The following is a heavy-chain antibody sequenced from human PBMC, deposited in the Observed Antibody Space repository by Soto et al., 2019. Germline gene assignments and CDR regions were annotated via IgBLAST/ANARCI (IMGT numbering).Heavy chain of an antibody. D-gene: IGHD2-15*01. CDR1: GMNIKKYW. Sequence: EVQLVESGGDLVQPGGSLRLSCAISGMNIKKYWMCWVRQAPGKGLEWVANIKEDGSEQYYVDSVEGRFTISRDNAKNSLFLQMNSLRVDDTAVYYCVRDGGRDDSNTFWGQGTMVIVSS. J-gene: IGHJ3*01. CDR2: IKEDGSEQ. V-gene: IGHV3-7*04. CDR3: VRDGGRDDSNTF.